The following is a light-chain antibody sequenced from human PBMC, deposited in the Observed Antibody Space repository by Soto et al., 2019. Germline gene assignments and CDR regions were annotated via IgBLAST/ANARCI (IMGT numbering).Light chain of an antibody. CDR3: QNYKSALFV. CDR2: HPS. J-gene: IGKJ3*01. Sequence: IQMTQSPPSLSASVGDTVTITCRASQAINGYLAWYQQKPGEVPKLLIYHPSTLQPGVPSRFSGGGSGTDYTLNISSLQPEDVATYFCQNYKSALFVFGPGTKVNIK. CDR1: QAINGY. V-gene: IGKV1-27*01.